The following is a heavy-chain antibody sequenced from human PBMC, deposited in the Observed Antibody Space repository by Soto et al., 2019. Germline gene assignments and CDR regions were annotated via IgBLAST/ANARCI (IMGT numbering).Heavy chain of an antibody. D-gene: IGHD3-22*01. J-gene: IGHJ6*02. V-gene: IGHV3-30-3*01. Sequence: QVQLVESGGGVVQPGRSLRLSCAASGFTFSSYAMHWVRQAPGKGLEWVAVISYDGSNKYYADSVKGRFTISRDNSKNTLYLQMNSLRAEDTAVYYCARDLISITMILGGMDVWGQGTTVTVSS. CDR1: GFTFSSYA. CDR3: ARDLISITMILGGMDV. CDR2: ISYDGSNK.